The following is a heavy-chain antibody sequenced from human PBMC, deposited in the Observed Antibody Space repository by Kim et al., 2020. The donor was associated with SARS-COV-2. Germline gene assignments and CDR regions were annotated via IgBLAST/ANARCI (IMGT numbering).Heavy chain of an antibody. Sequence: GGSLRLSCAASGFTFSSYGMHWVRQAPGKGLEWVAVISYDGINKYYADSVKGRFTISRDNSKNTLYLQMNSLRAEDTAVYYCAKDQEGGLRYGSGSYDYWGQGTLVTVSS. CDR3: AKDQEGGLRYGSGSYDY. CDR2: ISYDGINK. D-gene: IGHD3-10*01. J-gene: IGHJ4*02. V-gene: IGHV3-30*18. CDR1: GFTFSSYG.